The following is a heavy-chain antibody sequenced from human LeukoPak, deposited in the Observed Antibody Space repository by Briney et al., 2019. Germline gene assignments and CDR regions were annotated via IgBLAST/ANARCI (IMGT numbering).Heavy chain of an antibody. CDR2: ISSSSSTI. V-gene: IGHV3-48*04. Sequence: GGSLRLSCAASGFTFSSYSMNWVRQAPGKGLEWVSYISSSSSTIYYADSVKGRFTISRDNAKNSLYLQMNSLRAEDTAVYYCARDLIGVDYWGQGTLVTVSS. D-gene: IGHD3-10*01. CDR1: GFTFSSYS. J-gene: IGHJ4*02. CDR3: ARDLIGVDY.